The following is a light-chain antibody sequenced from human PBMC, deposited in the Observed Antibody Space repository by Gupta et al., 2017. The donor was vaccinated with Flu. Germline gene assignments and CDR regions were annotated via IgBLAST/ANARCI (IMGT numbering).Light chain of an antibody. CDR3: QQRNNLIT. J-gene: IGKJ5*01. Sequence: EIVLTQSPATLSLSPGDRATLSCRASQSVSNSLAWYQQKPGQAPRFLIYDASNRATGIPARFSGSGSGTDFTLTISSLEPEDFAVYYCQQRNNLITFGQGTRLEIK. V-gene: IGKV3-11*01. CDR2: DAS. CDR1: QSVSNS.